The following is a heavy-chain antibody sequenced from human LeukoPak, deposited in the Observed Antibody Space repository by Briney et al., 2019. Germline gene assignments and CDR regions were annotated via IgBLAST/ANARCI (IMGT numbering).Heavy chain of an antibody. CDR2: IYYSGST. V-gene: IGHV4-39*07. Sequence: SETLSLTCTVSGGSISSSCYYWGWIPQPPGKGLEWMVSIYYSGSTYYNPTPDSRVTISVHTSKTQFSLKLSSVSAADTAVYHCARGRQNPFYDSSGYSTWFGPWGQGTLVTVSS. CDR1: GGSISSSCYY. CDR3: ARGRQNPFYDSSGYSTWFGP. D-gene: IGHD3-22*01. J-gene: IGHJ5*02.